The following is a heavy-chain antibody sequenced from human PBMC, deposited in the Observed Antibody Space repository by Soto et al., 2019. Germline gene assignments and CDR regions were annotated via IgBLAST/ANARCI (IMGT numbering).Heavy chain of an antibody. J-gene: IGHJ3*02. CDR1: GGSISSGDYY. CDR3: AREVGEVDYSSSSDAFDI. V-gene: IGHV4-30-4*01. CDR2: IYYSGII. D-gene: IGHD6-6*01. Sequence: QVQLQESGPGLVKPSQALSLTCSVSGGSISSGDYYWSWIRQPPGKGLEWIAYIYYSGIIYYNPSLKSRVTMSRDTSKNQFFLHLDSVTAADTAVYYCAREVGEVDYSSSSDAFDIWCQGTMVTVSS.